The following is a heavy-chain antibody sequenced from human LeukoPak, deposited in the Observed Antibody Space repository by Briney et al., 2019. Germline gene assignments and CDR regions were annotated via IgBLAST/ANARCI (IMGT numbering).Heavy chain of an antibody. V-gene: IGHV3-7*01. Sequence: PGGSLRLSCAASGFTFSSFWMGWVRQAPGKGLEWVANIKQDGSEKYYVDSVKGRFTISRDNAKNSLYLQMNSLRDEDTAVYYCARGYYYFDYWGQGTLVTVSS. D-gene: IGHD1-26*01. J-gene: IGHJ4*02. CDR2: IKQDGSEK. CDR3: ARGYYYFDY. CDR1: GFTFSSFW.